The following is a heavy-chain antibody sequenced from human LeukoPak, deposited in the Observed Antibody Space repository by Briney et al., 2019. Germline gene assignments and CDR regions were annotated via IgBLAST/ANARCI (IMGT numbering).Heavy chain of an antibody. CDR2: ISYDGSNT. J-gene: IGHJ4*02. Sequence: GGSLRLSCVASGFPFGTYGMHWVRQAPGKGLEWVTVISYDGSNTYYADSVKGRFTISRDISKNMVYLQMNSVRSEDTAVYFCAGGGSGWSIAQWGQGTLVTVSS. CDR1: GFPFGTYG. D-gene: IGHD6-19*01. V-gene: IGHV3-30*03. CDR3: AGGGSGWSIAQ.